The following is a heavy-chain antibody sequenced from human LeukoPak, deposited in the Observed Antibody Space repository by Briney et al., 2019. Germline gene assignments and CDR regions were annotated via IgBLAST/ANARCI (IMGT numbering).Heavy chain of an antibody. Sequence: SVTVSCKASGGTFSSYAISWVRQAPGQGLEWMGGIIPIFGTANYAQKFQGRVTITADESTSTAYMELSSLRSEDTAVYYCASTLSRAAADPFDYWGQGTLVTVSS. CDR1: GGTFSSYA. D-gene: IGHD6-13*01. J-gene: IGHJ4*02. CDR2: IIPIFGTA. CDR3: ASTLSRAAADPFDY. V-gene: IGHV1-69*13.